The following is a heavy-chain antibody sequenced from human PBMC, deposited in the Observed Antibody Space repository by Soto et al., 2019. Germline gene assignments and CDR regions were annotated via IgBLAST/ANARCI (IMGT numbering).Heavy chain of an antibody. Sequence: QVQLVQSGAEVKNPGASVKVSCKTSGYTFTKYGVGWVRQARGQGLEWMGWISGSSGNANYAEKVQDRITLTTDTSTSTAYIELRSLRFDDTAVYYCAREMSGLGGEYDYWGQGTRVTVPS. CDR2: ISGSSGNA. D-gene: IGHD3-16*01. CDR1: GYTFTKYG. J-gene: IGHJ4*02. V-gene: IGHV1-18*01. CDR3: AREMSGLGGEYDY.